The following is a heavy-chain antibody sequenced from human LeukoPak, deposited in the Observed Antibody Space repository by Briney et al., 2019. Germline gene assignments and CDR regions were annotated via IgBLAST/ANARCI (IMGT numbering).Heavy chain of an antibody. Sequence: GGSLRLSCAASGFTVSSNYMNWVRQAPGKGLEWVSVIYSGGTTYYADSVKGRFTISRDNSKNTLYLQMSSLRAEDTAVYYCAKGGGYEAQYYYYYLDVWGKGTTVTISS. CDR3: AKGGGYEAQYYYYYLDV. J-gene: IGHJ6*03. CDR2: IYSGGTT. V-gene: IGHV3-66*01. CDR1: GFTVSSNY. D-gene: IGHD5-12*01.